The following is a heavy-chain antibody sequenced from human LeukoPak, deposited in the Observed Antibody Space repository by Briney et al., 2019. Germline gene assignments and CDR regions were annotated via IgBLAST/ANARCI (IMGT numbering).Heavy chain of an antibody. CDR1: GYTLTELS. J-gene: IGHJ4*02. Sequence: APVKVSCKVSGYTLTELSMHWVRQAPGKGLEWMGGFDPEDGETIYAQKFQGRVTMTEDTSTDTAYMELSSLRSEDTAVYYCATVGYYRGMPFDYWGQGTLVTVSS. V-gene: IGHV1-24*01. CDR2: FDPEDGET. CDR3: ATVGYYRGMPFDY. D-gene: IGHD3-22*01.